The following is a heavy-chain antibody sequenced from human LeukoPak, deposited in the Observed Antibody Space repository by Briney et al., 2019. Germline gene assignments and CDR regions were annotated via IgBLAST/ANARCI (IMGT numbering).Heavy chain of an antibody. CDR2: IYYSGST. J-gene: IGHJ3*02. D-gene: IGHD3-3*01. Sequence: SETLSLTCTVSGGSISSYYWSWIRQPPGKGLEWIGYIYYSGSTNYNPSLKSRVTISVDTSKNQFSLKLSSVTAADTAMYYCARPGNFGVVISDLEDAFDIWGQGTMVTVSS. CDR1: GGSISSYY. CDR3: ARPGNFGVVISDLEDAFDI. V-gene: IGHV4-59*08.